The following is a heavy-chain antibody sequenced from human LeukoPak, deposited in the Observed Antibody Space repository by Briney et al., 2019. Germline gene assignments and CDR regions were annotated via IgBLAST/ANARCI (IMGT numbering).Heavy chain of an antibody. CDR3: ARGPTITMPRNNYYYYGIDV. J-gene: IGHJ6*02. D-gene: IGHD5-12*01. CDR2: IYTSGRT. CDR1: GGSISSGTYY. Sequence: SQTLSSTCTVTGGSISSGTYYWSCIRQPTGKRLESIARIYTSGRTNYNPSLKSRVTVSVDTSKDQFPLKLSSATAADTAVYYCARGPTITMPRNNYYYYGIDVWGQGTTVTVSS. V-gene: IGHV4-61*02.